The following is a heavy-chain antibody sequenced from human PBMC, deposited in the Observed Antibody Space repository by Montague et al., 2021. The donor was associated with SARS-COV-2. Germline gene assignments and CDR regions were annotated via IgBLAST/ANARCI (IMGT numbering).Heavy chain of an antibody. CDR3: ARHVRSLMVREPDFDY. Sequence: SETLSLTCTVSGGSISSSSYYWGWIRQPPGKGLEWIGSIYYSGTTYYNPSLKSRVTISVDTSKNQFSLELSSVTAADTAVYYCARHVRSLMVREPDFDYWGQGTLVTVSS. CDR1: GGSISSSSYY. J-gene: IGHJ4*02. D-gene: IGHD3-10*01. V-gene: IGHV4-39*01. CDR2: IYYSGTT.